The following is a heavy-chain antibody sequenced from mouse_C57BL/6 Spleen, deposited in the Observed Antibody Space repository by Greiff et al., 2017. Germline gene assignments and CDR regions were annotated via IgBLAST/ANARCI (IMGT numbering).Heavy chain of an antibody. CDR2: INPNNGGT. Sequence: EVQLQQSGPELVKPGASVKLSCKASGYTFTDYYMTWVKQSPGQSLEWIGDINPNNGGTSYNQKFKGKATLTVDKSSSTAYMELRSLTSEDSAVYYCAIYYDYCDGAMDDWGQGASVTVSS. D-gene: IGHD2-4*01. V-gene: IGHV1-26*01. CDR3: AIYYDYCDGAMDD. J-gene: IGHJ4*01. CDR1: GYTFTDYY.